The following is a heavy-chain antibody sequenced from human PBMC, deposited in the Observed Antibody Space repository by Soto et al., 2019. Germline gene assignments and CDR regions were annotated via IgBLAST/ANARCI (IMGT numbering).Heavy chain of an antibody. CDR3: ARGGADIVVGPAAQYYMDV. CDR2: IGTAGDT. J-gene: IGHJ6*03. Sequence: HRRTLRLSCAASGFTFSSYDMHSVREATGKGLDWVSAIGTAGDTYYPGSVKGRCTLSRENAKDSFYLQMNSLRAGDTAVYYCARGGADIVVGPAAQYYMDVWGKGTTVTVSS. CDR1: GFTFSSYD. V-gene: IGHV3-13*01. D-gene: IGHD2-2*01.